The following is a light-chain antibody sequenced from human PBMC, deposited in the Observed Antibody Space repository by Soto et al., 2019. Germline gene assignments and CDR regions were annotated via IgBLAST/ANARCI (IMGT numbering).Light chain of an antibody. Sequence: QSVPTQPASVSGSPGQSITISCTETSSDVGGYNYVSWYQHHPGKAPKLMIYDGSNRPSGISNRFSGSRSGITASLTISGLQAEDEGDYYCSSYRNSITHFVFGTGTKVTVL. V-gene: IGLV2-14*03. CDR3: SSYRNSITHFV. CDR1: SSDVGGYNY. J-gene: IGLJ1*01. CDR2: DGS.